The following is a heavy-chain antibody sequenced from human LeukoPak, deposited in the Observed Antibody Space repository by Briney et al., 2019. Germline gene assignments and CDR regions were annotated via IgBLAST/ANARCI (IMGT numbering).Heavy chain of an antibody. J-gene: IGHJ6*02. Sequence: ASVKVSCKASGYTFTGYYMHWVRQAPGQGLEWMGWINPNSGGTNYAQKFQGRVTMTRDTSISTAYMELSRLRSDDTAVYYCARGPQYGETYYYGMDVWGQGTTVTVSS. CDR2: INPNSGGT. D-gene: IGHD4-17*01. V-gene: IGHV1-2*02. CDR3: ARGPQYGETYYYGMDV. CDR1: GYTFTGYY.